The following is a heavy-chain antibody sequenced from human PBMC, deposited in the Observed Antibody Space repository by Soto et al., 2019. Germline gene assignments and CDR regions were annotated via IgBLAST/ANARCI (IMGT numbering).Heavy chain of an antibody. D-gene: IGHD1-26*01. CDR3: ARLVAYSGSYLVHYGMDV. J-gene: IGHJ6*02. CDR2: IYYSGST. V-gene: IGHV4-59*01. CDR1: GGSISSYY. Sequence: QVQLQESGPGLVKPSETLSLTCTVSGGSISSYYWSWIRQPPGKGLEWIGYIYYSGSTNYNPSLKSRVTISVDTSKNQFSLKLSSVTAADTAVYYCARLVAYSGSYLVHYGMDVWGQGTTVTVSS.